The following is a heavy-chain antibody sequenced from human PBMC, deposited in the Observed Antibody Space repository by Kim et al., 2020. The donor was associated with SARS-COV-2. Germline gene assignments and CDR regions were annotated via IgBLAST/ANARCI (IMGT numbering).Heavy chain of an antibody. CDR3: AKIIVEARFFDY. Sequence: YYSDTVKGRFTISRDSSKNVVDLQMNSLRADDTAVYYCAKIIVEARFFDYWGQGTLVTVSS. V-gene: IGHV3-53*01. D-gene: IGHD6-6*01. J-gene: IGHJ4*02.